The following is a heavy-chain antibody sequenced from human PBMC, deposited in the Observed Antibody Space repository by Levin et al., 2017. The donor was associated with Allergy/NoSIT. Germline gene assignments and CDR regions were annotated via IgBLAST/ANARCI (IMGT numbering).Heavy chain of an antibody. Sequence: ASETLSLTCTVSGGSISSYYWSWIRQPPGKGLEWIGYIYYSGSTNYNPSLKSRVTISVDTSKNQFSLKLSSVTAADTAVYYCARGRHSSWYYYNIRPTYNWFDPWGQGTLVTVSS. D-gene: IGHD6-13*01. CDR2: IYYSGST. V-gene: IGHV4-59*01. CDR1: GGSISSYY. J-gene: IGHJ5*02. CDR3: ARGRHSSWYYYNIRPTYNWFDP.